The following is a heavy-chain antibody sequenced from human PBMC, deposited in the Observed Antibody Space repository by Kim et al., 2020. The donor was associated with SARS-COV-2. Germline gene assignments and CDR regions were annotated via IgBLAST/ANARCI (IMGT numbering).Heavy chain of an antibody. CDR3: ARGFYSSGWYDLGYFDL. V-gene: IGHV4-59*01. Sequence: SETLSLTCTVSGGSISSYYWSWIRQPPGKGLEWIGYIYYSGSTNYNPSLKSRVTISVDTSKNQFSLNLSSVTAADTAVYYCARGFYSSGWYDLGYFDLWGRGTLVTVSS. CDR1: GGSISSYY. CDR2: IYYSGST. D-gene: IGHD6-19*01. J-gene: IGHJ2*01.